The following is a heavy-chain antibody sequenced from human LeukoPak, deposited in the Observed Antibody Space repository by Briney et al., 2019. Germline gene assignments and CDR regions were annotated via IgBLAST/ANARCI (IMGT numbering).Heavy chain of an antibody. CDR2: IFYSGRT. D-gene: IGHD2-21*01. CDR1: GDSISSGSQY. V-gene: IGHV4-39*07. Sequence: SETLSLTCTVAGDSISSGSQYWGWIRLPPGNGLEWIGSIFYSGRTYYTPSLKSRVTMSLDTSKNQFSLRLTSVAAADTAVYYCARQVAVVEPTDPNWFDSWGQGTLVTVSS. CDR3: ARQVAVVEPTDPNWFDS. J-gene: IGHJ5*01.